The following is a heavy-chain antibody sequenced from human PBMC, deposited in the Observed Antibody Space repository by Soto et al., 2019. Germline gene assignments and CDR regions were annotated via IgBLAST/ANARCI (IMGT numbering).Heavy chain of an antibody. J-gene: IGHJ5*02. CDR3: ARDGYGSGSWWFDP. CDR1: GGSISSGGYS. Sequence: TLSLTCAVSGGSISSGGYSWSWIRQPPGKGLEWIGYIYHSGSTYYNPSLKSRVTISVDRSKNQFSLKLSSVTAADTAVYYCARDGYGSGSWWFDPWGQGTLVTVSS. CDR2: IYHSGST. D-gene: IGHD3-10*01. V-gene: IGHV4-30-2*01.